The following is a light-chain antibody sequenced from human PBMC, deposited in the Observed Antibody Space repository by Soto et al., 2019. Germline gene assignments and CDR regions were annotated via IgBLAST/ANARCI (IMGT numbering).Light chain of an antibody. CDR1: QSVSSY. CDR3: QQSYSTPWT. CDR2: GAS. J-gene: IGKJ1*01. V-gene: IGKV3-11*01. Sequence: EIVLTQSPATLSLSPGERATLSCRASQSVSSYLAWYQQKPGQAPRLLIYGASTRATGIPARFSGSGSGTDFTLTISSLQPEDFATYYCQQSYSTPWTFGQGTKVDTK.